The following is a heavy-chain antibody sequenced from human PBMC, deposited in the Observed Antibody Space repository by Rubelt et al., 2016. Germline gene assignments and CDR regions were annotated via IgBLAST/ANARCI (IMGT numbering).Heavy chain of an antibody. Sequence: QVQLQESGPGLVKPSETLSLTCTVSGGSISSYYWSWIRQPAGKGLEWIGRIYASGSTNYNPSLKSRVTTSVDTSKNQFSLKLSSVTAADTAVYYWARETQPTVTTRGEVDYWGQGTLVTVSS. CDR3: ARETQPTVTTRGEVDY. D-gene: IGHD4-17*01. V-gene: IGHV4-4*07. J-gene: IGHJ4*02. CDR2: IYASGST. CDR1: GGSISSYY.